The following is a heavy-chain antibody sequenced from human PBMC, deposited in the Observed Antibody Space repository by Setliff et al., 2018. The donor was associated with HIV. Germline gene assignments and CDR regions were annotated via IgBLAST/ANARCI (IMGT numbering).Heavy chain of an antibody. J-gene: IGHJ5*02. D-gene: IGHD6-19*01. Sequence: PSETLSLTCTVSGASITSHYWSWIRQSPGRELEWIGYIYSTGSTNYNPSLQSRVSISMDASKNKFSLKVTSVTSADTAVYYCARPRRVRSRAWYWFDIWGQGTLVTVSS. CDR3: ARPRRVRSRAWYWFDI. CDR2: IYSTGST. V-gene: IGHV4-59*11. CDR1: GASITSHY.